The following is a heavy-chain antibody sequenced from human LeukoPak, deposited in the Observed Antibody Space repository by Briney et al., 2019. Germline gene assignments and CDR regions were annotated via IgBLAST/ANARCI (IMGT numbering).Heavy chain of an antibody. CDR1: GASISSYY. CDR3: ARMFRAYYYGSGRGYNWFDP. Sequence: SPTLSLTCTVSGASISSYYWSWIRQPPGKGMGWIGYIYYSGSTTYNPSLKARVTISVDTSKNQFSLKLSSVTAADTAVYYCARMFRAYYYGSGRGYNWFDPWGQGTLVTVSS. CDR2: IYYSGST. J-gene: IGHJ5*02. D-gene: IGHD3-10*01. V-gene: IGHV4-59*08.